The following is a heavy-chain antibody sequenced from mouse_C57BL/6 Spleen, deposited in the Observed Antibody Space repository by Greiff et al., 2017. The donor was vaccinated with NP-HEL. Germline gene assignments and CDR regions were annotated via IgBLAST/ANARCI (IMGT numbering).Heavy chain of an antibody. J-gene: IGHJ1*03. Sequence: VQLQQSGAELVRPGTSVKVSCKASGYAFTNYLIEWVKQRPGQGLEWIGVINPGSGGTNYNEKFKGKATLTADKSSSTAYMQLSSLTSEDSAVYFCARGGSTMITSHWYFDVWGTGTTVTVSS. V-gene: IGHV1-54*01. D-gene: IGHD2-4*01. CDR2: INPGSGGT. CDR1: GYAFTNYL. CDR3: ARGGSTMITSHWYFDV.